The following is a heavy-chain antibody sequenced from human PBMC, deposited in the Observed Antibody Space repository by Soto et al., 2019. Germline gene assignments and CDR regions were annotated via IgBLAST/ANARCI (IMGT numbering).Heavy chain of an antibody. CDR3: TRPGYTSGWDDY. D-gene: IGHD6-19*01. Sequence: VQLVESGGGLVQPGGSLKLSCAASGLAFSGSAMHWVRQASGKGLEWVGRIRSKANTYATAYAASLKDRFTISRDDSKNTVYLQMNNLKAEDTAVYYCTRPGYTSGWDDYWGQGTLVTVSS. CDR2: IRSKANTYAT. V-gene: IGHV3-73*02. J-gene: IGHJ4*02. CDR1: GLAFSGSA.